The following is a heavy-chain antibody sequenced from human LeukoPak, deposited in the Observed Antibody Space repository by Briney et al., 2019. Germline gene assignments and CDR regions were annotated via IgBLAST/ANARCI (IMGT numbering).Heavy chain of an antibody. CDR3: ARDRRYYGSEQLRNYYYYGMDV. J-gene: IGHJ6*02. CDR2: IWYDGSNK. CDR1: GFTFSSYG. D-gene: IGHD3-10*01. Sequence: GGSLRLSCAASGFTFSSYGMHWGRQAPGKGLEWVAVIWYDGSNKYYADSVKGRFTISRDNSKNTLYLQMNSLRAEDTAVYYCARDRRYYGSEQLRNYYYYGMDVWGQGTTVTVSS. V-gene: IGHV3-33*01.